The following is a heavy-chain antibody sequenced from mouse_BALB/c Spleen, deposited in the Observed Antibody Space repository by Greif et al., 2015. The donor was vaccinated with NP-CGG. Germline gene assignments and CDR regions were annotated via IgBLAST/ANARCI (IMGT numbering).Heavy chain of an antibody. Sequence: DLVKPGASVKLSCKASGYTFTSYWINWIKQRPGQGLEWIGRIAPGSGSTYYNEMFKGKATLTVDTSSSTAYIQLRSLSSEDSAVYFCARDYDYDGYFDVWGAGTTVTVSS. V-gene: IGHV1S41*01. D-gene: IGHD2-4*01. J-gene: IGHJ1*01. CDR3: ARDYDYDGYFDV. CDR1: GYTFTSYW. CDR2: IAPGSGST.